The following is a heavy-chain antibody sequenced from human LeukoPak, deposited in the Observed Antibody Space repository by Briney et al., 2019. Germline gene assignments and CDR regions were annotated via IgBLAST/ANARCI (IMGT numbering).Heavy chain of an antibody. CDR1: GNYW. CDR2: IEGDGNRI. J-gene: IGHJ4*02. Sequence: GGSLRLSCAASGNYWMHWVRQAPGKGLMWVSRIEGDGNRITYADSVKGRFTISRDNAKNTLYLQMNSLRAEDTAVYYCTRDWRNLGYDYWGQGTLVTVSS. D-gene: IGHD5-12*01. V-gene: IGHV3-74*01. CDR3: TRDWRNLGYDY.